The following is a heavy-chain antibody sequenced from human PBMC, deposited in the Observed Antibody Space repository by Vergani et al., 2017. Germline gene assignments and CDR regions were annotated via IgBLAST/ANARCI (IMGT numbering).Heavy chain of an antibody. D-gene: IGHD1-26*01. V-gene: IGHV4-34*01. CDR2: INHSGTI. J-gene: IGHJ3*01. CDR1: GWSLSGYY. Sequence: QVQLQQWGPGLLKPSETLSLTCAVYGWSLSGYYWSWIRLAPGKGLEWIGEINHSGTINYNPTIKSPFNVSIDTSRDHFSLKLRSVSAADTAVYFCARRAERWETLLRDDFDVWGQGTFVTVSP. CDR3: ARRAERWETLLRDDFDV.